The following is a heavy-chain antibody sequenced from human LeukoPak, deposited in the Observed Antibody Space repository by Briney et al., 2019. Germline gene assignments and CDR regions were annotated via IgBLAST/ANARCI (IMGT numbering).Heavy chain of an antibody. CDR1: GGSISSSSYY. Sequence: PETLSLTCTVSGGSISSSSYYWGWIRQPPGKWLEWIGSIYYSGSTYYNPSLKSRVTISVDTSKNQFSLKLSSVTAADTAVYYCARYVGTPYYYYYMDVWGKGTAVTVSS. CDR3: ARYVGTPYYYYYMDV. D-gene: IGHD1-1*01. V-gene: IGHV4-39*01. CDR2: IYYSGST. J-gene: IGHJ6*03.